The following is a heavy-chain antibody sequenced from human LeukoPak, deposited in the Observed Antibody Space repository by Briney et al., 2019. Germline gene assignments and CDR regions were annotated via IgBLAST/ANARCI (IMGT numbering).Heavy chain of an antibody. CDR2: IHTSGTM. CDR1: GGSVSTGSYY. D-gene: IGHD3-9*01. V-gene: IGHV4-61*09. Sequence: SQTLSLTCTVSGGSVSTGSYYWSWIRQPAGRGLEWIGHIHTSGTMNYNASLKSRVRISVETSKNQFSLNLNSVTAADTAVYYCARGILYYDTLTGYLLYYFDYWGQGTLVTVSS. CDR3: ARGILYYDTLTGYLLYYFDY. J-gene: IGHJ4*02.